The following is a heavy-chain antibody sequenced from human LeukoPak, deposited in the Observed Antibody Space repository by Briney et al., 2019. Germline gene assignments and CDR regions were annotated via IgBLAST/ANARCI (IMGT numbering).Heavy chain of an antibody. CDR3: ASLQQLVPLDY. V-gene: IGHV3-30*02. CDR2: IRYDGSET. CDR1: GFSFSSSG. D-gene: IGHD6-13*01. J-gene: IGHJ4*02. Sequence: GGSLRLSCVASGFSFSSSGMHWVRQAPGKGLEWVAFIRYDGSETSYADSVRGRFTISRDNSKNTLYLQMNSLRVEDTAVYYCASLQQLVPLDYWGQGTLVTVSS.